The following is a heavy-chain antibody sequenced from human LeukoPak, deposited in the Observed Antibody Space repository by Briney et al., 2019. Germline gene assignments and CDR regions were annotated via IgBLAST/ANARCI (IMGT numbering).Heavy chain of an antibody. CDR3: ARDGITMVRGVTLDP. D-gene: IGHD3-10*01. CDR1: GFTFSSYE. CDR2: ISSSGSTI. J-gene: IGHJ5*02. V-gene: IGHV3-48*03. Sequence: GGSLRLSCAASGFTFSSYEMNWVRQAPGKGLEWVSYISSSGSTIYYADSVKGRFTISRDNAKNSLYLQMNSLRAEDTAVYYCARDGITMVRGVTLDPWGQRTLVTVSS.